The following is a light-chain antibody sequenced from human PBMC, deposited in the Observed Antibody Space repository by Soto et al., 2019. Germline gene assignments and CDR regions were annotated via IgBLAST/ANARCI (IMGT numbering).Light chain of an antibody. CDR1: QSVSSN. CDR3: QQYNNWHPWT. CDR2: GAS. J-gene: IGKJ1*01. Sequence: EIVMTQSPATLSVSPGERVTLSCRASQSVSSNLAWYQQKPGQAPSLLIYGASTRATGIPARFSGSGSGTEFTLTISSLQSEDFAVHYCQQYNNWHPWTFGQGTKV. V-gene: IGKV3-15*01.